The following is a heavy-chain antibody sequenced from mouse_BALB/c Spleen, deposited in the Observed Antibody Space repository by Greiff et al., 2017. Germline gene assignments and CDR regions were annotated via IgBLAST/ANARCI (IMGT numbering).Heavy chain of an antibody. CDR3: ARAYYGNSGGGYFDY. Sequence: QVQLKESGPGILQPSQTLSLTCSFSGFSLSTSGMGVSWIRQPSGKGLEWLAHIYWDDDKRYNPSLKSRLTISKDTSSNQVFLKITSVDTADTATYYCARAYYGNSGGGYFDYWGQGTTLTVSS. CDR2: IYWDDDK. J-gene: IGHJ2*01. D-gene: IGHD2-10*01. CDR1: GFSLSTSGMG. V-gene: IGHV8-12*01.